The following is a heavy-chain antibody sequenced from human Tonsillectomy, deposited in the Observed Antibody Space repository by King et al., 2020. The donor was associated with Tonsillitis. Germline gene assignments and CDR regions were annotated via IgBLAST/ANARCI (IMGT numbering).Heavy chain of an antibody. CDR2: ISGSGGST. CDR1: GVTFSSYA. D-gene: IGHD3-22*01. V-gene: IGHV3-23*04. Sequence: VQLVESGGGLVQPGGSLRLSCAASGVTFSSYAMSWVRQAPGKGLEWVSAISGSGGSTYYADSVKGRFTISRDNSKNKLYLQMNRLRAEVTAVYYCAKVGAMINNTPRGYFDYWGQGTLVTVSS. J-gene: IGHJ4*02. CDR3: AKVGAMINNTPRGYFDY.